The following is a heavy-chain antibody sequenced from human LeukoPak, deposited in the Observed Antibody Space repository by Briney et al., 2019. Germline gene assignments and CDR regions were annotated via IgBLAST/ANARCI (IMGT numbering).Heavy chain of an antibody. CDR2: ISYDGSNK. Sequence: GGSLRLSCEASGFTFSGFGMHWVRQAPGKGLEWVAVISYDGSNKYYGDSVKGRFTISRDNSKNTLFMQMNSLRAEDTAVYYCARFETARTTNAFDIWGQGTMVTVSS. V-gene: IGHV3-30*03. CDR3: ARFETARTTNAFDI. CDR1: GFTFSGFG. D-gene: IGHD4-11*01. J-gene: IGHJ3*02.